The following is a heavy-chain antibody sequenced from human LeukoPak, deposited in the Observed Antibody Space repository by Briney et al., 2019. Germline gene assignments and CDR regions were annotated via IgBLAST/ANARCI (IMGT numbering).Heavy chain of an antibody. J-gene: IGHJ4*02. V-gene: IGHV4-59*01. CDR1: GGSISSYY. CDR2: IYYSGST. CDR3: AKHSRGWYEFDY. Sequence: SETLSLTCTVSGGSISSYYWSWIRQPPGKGLEWIGYIYYSGSTNYNPPLKSRVTISVDTSKNQFSLKLSSVTVADTAVYYCAKHSRGWYEFDYWGQGTLVTVSS. D-gene: IGHD6-19*01.